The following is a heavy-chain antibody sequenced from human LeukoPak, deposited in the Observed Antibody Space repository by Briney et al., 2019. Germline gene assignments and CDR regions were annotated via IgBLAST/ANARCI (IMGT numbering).Heavy chain of an antibody. CDR1: GFTFSNFD. D-gene: IGHD3-10*01. J-gene: IGHJ4*02. CDR3: AKRGSYFGGFDY. CDR2: ISGSGGST. Sequence: GGSLRLSCAASGFTFSNFDMSWVRQAPGKGLEWVSSISGSGGSTFYAESVKGRFTISRDNSKNTLYLQMNGLRGEDTAIYYCAKRGSYFGGFDYWGQGTLLTVPS. V-gene: IGHV3-23*01.